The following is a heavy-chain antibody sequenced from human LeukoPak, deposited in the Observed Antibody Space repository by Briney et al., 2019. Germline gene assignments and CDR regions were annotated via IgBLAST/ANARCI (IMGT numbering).Heavy chain of an antibody. CDR2: ISSGGSTI. V-gene: IGHV3-48*04. Sequence: GGSLRLSCAASGFTFSSYSMNWVRQAPGKGLEWVSYISSGGSTIYYADAVKGRFTISRDNAKNSLYLQMNSLRAEDTAVYYCARDQENSYYYYYMDVWGKGTTVTVSS. CDR1: GFTFSSYS. J-gene: IGHJ6*03. CDR3: ARDQENSYYYYYMDV.